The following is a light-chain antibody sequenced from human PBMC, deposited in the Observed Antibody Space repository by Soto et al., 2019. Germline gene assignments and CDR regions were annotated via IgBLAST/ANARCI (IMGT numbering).Light chain of an antibody. V-gene: IGKV3-20*01. CDR1: QSVRNNE. Sequence: EIVLTQSPGTLSLSPGERATLSCRASQSVRNNEFTWYQQKPGQAPRVLIYGASSSATGVPDRLSGSGSGTDYTLTMARLEAEGFAVYYWQQYGNSPRTVGQGTKVEIK. CDR2: GAS. CDR3: QQYGNSPRT. J-gene: IGKJ1*01.